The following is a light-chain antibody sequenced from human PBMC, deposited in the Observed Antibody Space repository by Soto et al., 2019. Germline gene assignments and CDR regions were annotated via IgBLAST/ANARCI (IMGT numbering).Light chain of an antibody. CDR3: QQYKSYWT. Sequence: DIQMTQSPSTLSASVGDRVTITFRASQSISYWLAWFQQKPGKAPKVLIYDASSLESGVPSRFSGSGSGTEFTLTISSLQPDDFATYYCQQYKSYWTFGQGTKVDI. J-gene: IGKJ1*01. V-gene: IGKV1-5*01. CDR1: QSISYW. CDR2: DAS.